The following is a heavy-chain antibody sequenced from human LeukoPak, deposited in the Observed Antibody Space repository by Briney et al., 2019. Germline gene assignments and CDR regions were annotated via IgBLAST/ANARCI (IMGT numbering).Heavy chain of an antibody. V-gene: IGHV3-7*01. CDR2: IKQDGSEK. CDR1: GFTFSSYS. J-gene: IGHJ4*02. D-gene: IGHD3-22*01. Sequence: GGSLRLSCAASGFTFSSYSMNWVRQAPGKGLEWVANIKQDGSEKYYVDSVKGRFTISRDNAKNSLYLQMNSLRAEDTAVYYCARDMDYYDSSGYSYWGQGTLVTVSS. CDR3: ARDMDYYDSSGYSY.